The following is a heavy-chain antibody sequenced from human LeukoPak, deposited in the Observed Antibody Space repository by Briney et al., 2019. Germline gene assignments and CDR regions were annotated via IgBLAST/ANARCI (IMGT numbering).Heavy chain of an antibody. CDR1: GFTFSSYW. Sequence: GGSLRLSCAASGFTFSSYWMHWVRQAPGKGLVWVSRINSDGSSTSYADSVKGRFTISRDNAKNSLYLQMNSLRAEDTALYYCAKDLSLSSGRIDYWGQGTLVTVSS. D-gene: IGHD6-19*01. CDR2: INSDGSST. CDR3: AKDLSLSSGRIDY. J-gene: IGHJ4*02. V-gene: IGHV3-74*01.